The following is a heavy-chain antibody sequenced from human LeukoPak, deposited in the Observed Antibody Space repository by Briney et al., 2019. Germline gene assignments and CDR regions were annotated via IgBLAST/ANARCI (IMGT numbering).Heavy chain of an antibody. V-gene: IGHV1-46*01. CDR1: GYTFTSFY. CDR2: INPSGGST. J-gene: IGHJ4*02. Sequence: ASVKVSCKASGYTFTSFYMHWVRQAPGQGLEWMGIINPSGGSTTYAQEFQGRVTMTTDTSTTTLYMELSSLRSEDTAVYYCARGGIFDYWGQGTLVNVSS. D-gene: IGHD3-10*01. CDR3: ARGGIFDY.